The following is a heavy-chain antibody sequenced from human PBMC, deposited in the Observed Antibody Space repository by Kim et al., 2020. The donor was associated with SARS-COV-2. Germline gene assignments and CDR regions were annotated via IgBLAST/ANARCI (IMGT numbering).Heavy chain of an antibody. J-gene: IGHJ4*02. CDR3: TTVWSGYSSGWSRGY. D-gene: IGHD6-19*01. CDR2: IKSKTDGGTT. V-gene: IGHV3-15*01. CDR1: GFTFSNAW. Sequence: GGSLRLSCAASGFTFSNAWMSWVRQAPGKGLEWVGRIKSKTDGGTTDYAAPVKGRFTISRDDSKNTLYLQMNSLKTEDTAVYYCTTVWSGYSSGWSRGYWGQGTLVTVSS.